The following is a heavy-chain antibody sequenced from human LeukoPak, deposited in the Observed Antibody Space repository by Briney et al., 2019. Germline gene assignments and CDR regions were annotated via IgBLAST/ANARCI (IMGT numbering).Heavy chain of an antibody. CDR2: ISGSGGST. Sequence: GVSLRLSCAASGFTFSSYVMSWVRQAPGKGLPWVSAISGSGGSTYYADSVKGRFTISRDNSKNTLYLQMNSLRAEDTDVYYCARPGIAVAGNSNWFDPWGQGTLVTVSS. V-gene: IGHV3-23*01. CDR3: ARPGIAVAGNSNWFDP. D-gene: IGHD6-19*01. CDR1: GFTFSSYV. J-gene: IGHJ5*02.